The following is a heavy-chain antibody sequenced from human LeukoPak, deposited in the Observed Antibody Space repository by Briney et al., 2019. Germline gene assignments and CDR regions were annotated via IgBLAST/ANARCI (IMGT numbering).Heavy chain of an antibody. Sequence: GGSLRLSCAASGFTVSSNYMSWVRQAPGKGLEWVSSISSSSSYIYYADSVKGRFTISRDNAKNSLYLQMNSLRAEDTAVYYCARDGGSSWSWGNWFDPWGQGTLVTVSS. CDR3: ARDGGSSWSWGNWFDP. D-gene: IGHD6-13*01. CDR1: GFTVSSNY. J-gene: IGHJ5*02. V-gene: IGHV3-21*01. CDR2: ISSSSSYI.